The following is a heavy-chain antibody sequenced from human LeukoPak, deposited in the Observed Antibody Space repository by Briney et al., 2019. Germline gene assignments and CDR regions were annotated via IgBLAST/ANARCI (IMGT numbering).Heavy chain of an antibody. CDR3: AKDDNYIRFLS. V-gene: IGHV3-74*01. D-gene: IGHD3-16*01. J-gene: IGHJ5*02. CDR2: INSDGSST. Sequence: GGSLRLSCAASGFTFSSFWMHWVRQVPGKGLVWVSGINSDGSSTSYADSVKGRFTISRDNSKNTLYPQMNSLRAEDTAVYYCAKDDNYIRFLSWGQGTLVTVSS. CDR1: GFTFSSFW.